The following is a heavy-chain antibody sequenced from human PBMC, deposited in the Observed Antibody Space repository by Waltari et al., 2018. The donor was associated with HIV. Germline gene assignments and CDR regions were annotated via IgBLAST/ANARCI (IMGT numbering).Heavy chain of an antibody. D-gene: IGHD3-22*01. CDR3: GRGYSYDRSGEALDI. Sequence: QVQLVQSGAEVKKPGASVTVSCKASGYTFTDYDINWVRQATGQGLAWMGWLSPNSGNTGYAQKIPGRFTMTSNTYISTAYMELRSLRSEDTAVYYCGRGYSYDRSGEALDIWGQATMVTVSS. V-gene: IGHV1-8*01. CDR1: GYTFTDYD. J-gene: IGHJ3*02. CDR2: LSPNSGNT.